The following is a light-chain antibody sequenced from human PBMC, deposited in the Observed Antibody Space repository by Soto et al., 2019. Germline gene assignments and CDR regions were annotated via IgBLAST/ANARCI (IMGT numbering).Light chain of an antibody. V-gene: IGKV1-5*03. CDR1: QSINTW. Sequence: DLQMTQFPSTLSASVGKSVTITCRASQSINTWLAWYQQKPGRAPKLLIYKVSSLETGVPSMFSGSGSGTEFILTISRLQPDDFATYYCQQYNSYPYTLAQGTKLEIK. CDR3: QQYNSYPYT. J-gene: IGKJ2*01. CDR2: KVS.